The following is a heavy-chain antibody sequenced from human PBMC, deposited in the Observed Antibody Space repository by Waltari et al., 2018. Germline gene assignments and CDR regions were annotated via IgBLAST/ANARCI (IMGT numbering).Heavy chain of an antibody. Sequence: QVQLQESGPGLVKPSQTLSLTCTVSGDPIRSGTYYWSWIRQPSGKGLEWLGYIYYTGATSYNPSLRNRITMSLDASKGEFSMNMRSLTAADTAVYYCVRTLGFCTASTCSYGYFDLWGRGTLVAVSP. CDR2: IYYTGAT. J-gene: IGHJ2*01. CDR1: GDPIRSGTYY. V-gene: IGHV4-30-4*01. CDR3: VRTLGFCTASTCSYGYFDL. D-gene: IGHD3-10*01.